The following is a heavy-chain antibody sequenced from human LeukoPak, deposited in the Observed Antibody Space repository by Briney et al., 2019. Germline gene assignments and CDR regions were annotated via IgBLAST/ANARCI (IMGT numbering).Heavy chain of an antibody. D-gene: IGHD2-2*01. J-gene: IGHJ6*03. Sequence: SETLSLTCTVSGGSISSYYWSWIRQPAGKGLEWIGRIYTSGSTNYNPSLKSRVTISVDKSKNQFSPKLSSVTAADTAVYYCARKLPERYCSSTSCYDSYYYMDVWGKGTTVTVSS. CDR2: IYTSGST. V-gene: IGHV4-4*07. CDR3: ARKLPERYCSSTSCYDSYYYMDV. CDR1: GGSISSYY.